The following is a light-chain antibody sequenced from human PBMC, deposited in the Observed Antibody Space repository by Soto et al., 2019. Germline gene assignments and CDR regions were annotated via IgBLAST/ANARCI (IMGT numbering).Light chain of an antibody. Sequence: QSVLTQPPSVSAAPGQKVTISCSGSSSNIGNNYVSWYQQLPGTAPKLLIYDNNTRPSGIPDRFAGSKSGTSATLGITGPQTGDEADYYCGTWDSSLSAVVFGGGTQLTVL. CDR2: DNN. CDR1: SSNIGNNY. J-gene: IGLJ2*01. CDR3: GTWDSSLSAVV. V-gene: IGLV1-51*01.